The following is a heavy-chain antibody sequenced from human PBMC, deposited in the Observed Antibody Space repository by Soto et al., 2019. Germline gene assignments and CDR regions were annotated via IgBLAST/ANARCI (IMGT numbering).Heavy chain of an antibody. CDR2: IFYSGST. V-gene: IGHV4-59*01. Sequence: SETLSLTCTVSGGSISSYYWSWIRQPPGKGLEWIGYIFYSGSTNYNPSLKSRVTISVDTSKNQFSLKLSSVTAADTAVYYCARYGSGSYYTHDFDYWGQGTLVTVSS. CDR1: GGSISSYY. J-gene: IGHJ4*02. CDR3: ARYGSGSYYTHDFDY. D-gene: IGHD3-10*01.